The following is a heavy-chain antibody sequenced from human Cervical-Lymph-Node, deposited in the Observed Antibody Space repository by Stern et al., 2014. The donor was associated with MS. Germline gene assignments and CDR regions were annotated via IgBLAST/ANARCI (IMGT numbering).Heavy chain of an antibody. CDR1: GGSISSGGHY. V-gene: IGHV4-31*03. CDR3: ARDRIFSSGYYYFDK. CDR2: IYYSGTT. Sequence: VQLVESGPGLVKPSQTLSLTCTVSGGSISSGGHYWTWVRQHPGKGLEWIGNIYYSGTTNYNPSLKSRVTISVDTSENQFSLNLSSVTAADTAVYYCARDRIFSSGYYYFDKWGQGTLVTVSS. D-gene: IGHD3-22*01. J-gene: IGHJ4*02.